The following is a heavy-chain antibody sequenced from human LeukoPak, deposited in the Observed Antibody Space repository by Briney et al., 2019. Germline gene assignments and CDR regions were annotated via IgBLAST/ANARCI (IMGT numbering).Heavy chain of an antibody. D-gene: IGHD2-2*01. CDR1: GFIFSSYA. CDR2: ISGSGTTT. Sequence: GGSLRLSCAASGFIFSSYAMTWVRQAPGRGLEWLSTISGSGTTTYYVDSVKGRFTVSRDNSKNTLFLQMNSLRAEDTAVYYCAKGYCSSSSCYSYAFDIWGQGTVVTVSS. V-gene: IGHV3-23*01. CDR3: AKGYCSSSSCYSYAFDI. J-gene: IGHJ3*02.